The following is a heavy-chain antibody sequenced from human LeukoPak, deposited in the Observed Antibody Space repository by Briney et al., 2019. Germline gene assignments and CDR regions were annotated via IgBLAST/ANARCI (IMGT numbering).Heavy chain of an antibody. Sequence: GGSLRLSCAASGFTVSSNYMSWVRQAPGKGLEWVSYISSSSSTIYYADSVKGRFTISRDNAKNSLYLQMNSLRAEDTAVYYCARDAYYYDSSGYYTWGQGTLVTVSS. CDR1: GFTVSSNY. CDR2: ISSSSSTI. V-gene: IGHV3-48*04. D-gene: IGHD3-22*01. CDR3: ARDAYYYDSSGYYT. J-gene: IGHJ5*02.